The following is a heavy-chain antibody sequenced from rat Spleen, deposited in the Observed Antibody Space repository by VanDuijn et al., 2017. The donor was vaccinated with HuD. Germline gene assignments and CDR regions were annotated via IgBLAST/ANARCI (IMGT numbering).Heavy chain of an antibody. CDR3: TRDHSYWGSYYPGGFAY. D-gene: IGHD1-12*02. Sequence: QVQLKESGPGLVKPSETLSLTCTVSGFSLTSYHISWVRQPPGKGLEWMGVIWGDGSTAYNSALKSRLNINRDTSKSQVFLKMNSLQTEDTAIYFCTRDHSYWGSYYPGGFAYWGQGTPVTVSS. V-gene: IGHV2-15*01. J-gene: IGHJ3*01. CDR1: GFSLTSYH. CDR2: IWGDGST.